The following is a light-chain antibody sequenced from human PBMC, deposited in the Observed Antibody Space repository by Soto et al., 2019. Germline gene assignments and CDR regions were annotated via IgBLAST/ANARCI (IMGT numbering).Light chain of an antibody. CDR2: RNN. CDR3: AAWDDSLSGAV. CDR1: SSNIGSNY. Sequence: QSVLTQPPSASGTPGQRVTISCSGSSSNIGSNYVYWYQQLPGTAPKLLIYRNNQRPSGVPDRFSGSKSGTSASLAISGLRSEDEADYYCAAWDDSLSGAVFGGGTQADRP. V-gene: IGLV1-47*01. J-gene: IGLJ7*01.